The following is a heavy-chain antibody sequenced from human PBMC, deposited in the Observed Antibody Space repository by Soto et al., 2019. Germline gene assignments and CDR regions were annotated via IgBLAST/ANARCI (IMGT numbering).Heavy chain of an antibody. Sequence: SETLSLTCTVSGGSISSGGYYWSWIRQHPGKGLEWIGYIYYSGSTYYNPSLKSRATISVDTSKNQFSLKLSSVTAADTAVYYCARADNTIMITFGGYETQNWFDPWGQGTLVTVSS. CDR3: ARADNTIMITFGGYETQNWFDP. V-gene: IGHV4-31*03. CDR2: IYYSGST. D-gene: IGHD3-16*01. J-gene: IGHJ5*02. CDR1: GGSISSGGYY.